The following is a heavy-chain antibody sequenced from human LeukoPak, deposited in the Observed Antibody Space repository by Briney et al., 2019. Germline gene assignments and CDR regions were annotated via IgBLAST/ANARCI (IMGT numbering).Heavy chain of an antibody. CDR1: GGSISSSNW. CDR2: IYHSGST. V-gene: IGHV4-4*02. CDR3: ARLPRRYSGSSDISF. Sequence: SETLSLTCAVSGGSISSSNWWSWVRQPPGKGLEWIGEIYHSGSTNYNPSLKSRVTISLDKSKNQFSLKLSSVTAADTAVYYCARLPRRYSGSSDISFWGQGTLVTVSS. D-gene: IGHD1-26*01. J-gene: IGHJ4*02.